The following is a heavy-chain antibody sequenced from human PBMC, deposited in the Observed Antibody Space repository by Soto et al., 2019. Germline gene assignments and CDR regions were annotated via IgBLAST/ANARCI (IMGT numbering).Heavy chain of an antibody. J-gene: IGHJ6*02. CDR1: GYTFTSYA. CDR2: INAGNGNT. V-gene: IGHV1-3*01. CDR3: AREFEAVASVSSGLQYYYYGMDV. D-gene: IGHD4-4*01. Sequence: QVQLVQSGAEVKKPGASVKVSCKASGYTFTSYAMHWVRQAPGQRLEWMGWINAGNGNTKYSQKFQGRVTTTRDTSASTAYMELSSLRSEDTAMYYCAREFEAVASVSSGLQYYYYGMDVWGQGTTVTVSS.